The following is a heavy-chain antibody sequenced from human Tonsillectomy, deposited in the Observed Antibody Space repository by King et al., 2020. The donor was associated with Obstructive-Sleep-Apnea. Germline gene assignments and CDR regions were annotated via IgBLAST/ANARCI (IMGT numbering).Heavy chain of an antibody. Sequence: QLQLQESGPGLVKPSQTLSLTCTVSGGSISSGGYYWSWIRQHPGKGLEWIGYIYYSGSTYYNPSRKRRVTISVDTSKNQFSLKRRSVTAADTAVYYCARAQYYDFWSGYFRPFDYWGQGTLVTVSS. V-gene: IGHV4-31*03. CDR3: ARAQYYDFWSGYFRPFDY. CDR2: IYYSGST. CDR1: GGSISSGGYY. D-gene: IGHD3-3*01. J-gene: IGHJ4*02.